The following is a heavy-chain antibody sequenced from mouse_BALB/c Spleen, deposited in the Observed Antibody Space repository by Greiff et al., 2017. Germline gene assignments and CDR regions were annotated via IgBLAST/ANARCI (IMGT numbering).Heavy chain of an antibody. Sequence: DVMLVESGGGLVKPGGSLKLSCAASGFTFSSYTMSWVRQTPEKRLEWVATISSGGSYTYYPDSVKGRFTISRDNAKNTLYLQMSSLKSEDTAMYYCTRVPLYDGYYFWGQGTTLTVSS. J-gene: IGHJ2*01. D-gene: IGHD2-3*01. CDR1: GFTFSSYT. CDR2: ISSGGSYT. CDR3: TRVPLYDGYYF. V-gene: IGHV5-6-4*01.